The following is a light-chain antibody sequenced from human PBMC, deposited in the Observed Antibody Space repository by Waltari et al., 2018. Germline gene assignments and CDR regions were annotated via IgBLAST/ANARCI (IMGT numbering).Light chain of an antibody. CDR1: QPIRTTY. V-gene: IGKV3-20*01. J-gene: IGKJ4*01. CDR3: QQYDISPLT. CDR2: GAS. Sequence: EIVLTQSPGTLSVSPGEGATLPCRTSQPIRTTYLAWYQQKPGQAPTLLIYGASSRATGVPDRFTGSGSGTDFSLTISSLEPEDFATYYCQQYDISPLTFGGGTKVEIK.